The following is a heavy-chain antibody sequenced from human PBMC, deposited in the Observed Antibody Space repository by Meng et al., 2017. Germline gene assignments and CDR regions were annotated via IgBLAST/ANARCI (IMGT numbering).Heavy chain of an antibody. D-gene: IGHD2-2*01. CDR3: SRLGAYCSSTSCQTPGHYYYYGMDV. J-gene: IGHJ6*02. V-gene: IGHV5-51*01. Sequence: GGSLRPSCKGSGYSFTSYWIGWVRQMPGKGLEWMGIIYPGDSDTSYSPSFQGQVTIPADKSISTAYLQWSSLKASDTAMYYCSRLGAYCSSTSCQTPGHYYYYGMDVWGQGTTVTVSS. CDR1: GYSFTSYW. CDR2: IYPGDSDT.